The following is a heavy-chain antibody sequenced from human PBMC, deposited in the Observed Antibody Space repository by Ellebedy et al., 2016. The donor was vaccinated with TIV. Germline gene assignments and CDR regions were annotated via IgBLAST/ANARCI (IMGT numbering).Heavy chain of an antibody. CDR2: ISSDTLTT. CDR3: ARDMGRWLQFLGF. V-gene: IGHV3-48*04. D-gene: IGHD5-24*01. J-gene: IGHJ4*02. Sequence: GGSLRLSCAASGFTFRNFAMTWVRQAPGKGMEWISYISSDTLTTEYADSVKGRFTISRDNAKNSVYLQRKSLRAEATAVYFCARDMGRWLQFLGFWGQGTLVTVSS. CDR1: GFTFRNFA.